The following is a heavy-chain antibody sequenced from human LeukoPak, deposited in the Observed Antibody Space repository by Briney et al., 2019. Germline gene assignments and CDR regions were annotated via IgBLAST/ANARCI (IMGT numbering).Heavy chain of an antibody. CDR1: GYNFINYW. V-gene: IGHV5-51*01. D-gene: IGHD3-10*01. Sequence: GESLKISCKGSGYNFINYWIAWVRQMPGKGLEWMGIIYPGDSDTRYSPSFQGQVTISADKSISTAYLQWSSLKASDTAMYYCARRRYGSGSHVDYWGQGTLVTVSS. J-gene: IGHJ4*02. CDR3: ARRRYGSGSHVDY. CDR2: IYPGDSDT.